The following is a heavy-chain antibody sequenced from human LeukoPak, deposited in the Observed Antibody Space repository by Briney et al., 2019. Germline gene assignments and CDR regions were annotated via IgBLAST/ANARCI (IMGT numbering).Heavy chain of an antibody. D-gene: IGHD3-22*01. J-gene: IGHJ4*02. Sequence: RSLXLSCAASGFTFSSYAMHWVRQAPGKGLEWVAVISYDGSNKYYADSVKGRFTISRDNSNNTVYLQMNSLRAEDTAVYYCAKDRPYYYDSSGYYPDYWGQGTLVTVSS. CDR1: GFTFSSYA. CDR3: AKDRPYYYDSSGYYPDY. CDR2: ISYDGSNK. V-gene: IGHV3-30-3*01.